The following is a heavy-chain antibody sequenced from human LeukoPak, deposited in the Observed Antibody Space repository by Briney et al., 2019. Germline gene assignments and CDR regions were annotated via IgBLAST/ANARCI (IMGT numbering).Heavy chain of an antibody. CDR1: GFTFSSYN. J-gene: IGHJ4*02. CDR3: ARGELGDCSGGSCYFDY. D-gene: IGHD2-15*01. CDR2: IGSSSDYI. V-gene: IGHV3-21*01. Sequence: GGSLRLSXVVSGFTFSSYNMHWVRQAPGKGLEWVASIGSSSDYIHYADSLKGRFTISRDIAKNSLYLQMNSLKAEDTAVYYCARGELGDCSGGSCYFDYWGQGTLVTVSS.